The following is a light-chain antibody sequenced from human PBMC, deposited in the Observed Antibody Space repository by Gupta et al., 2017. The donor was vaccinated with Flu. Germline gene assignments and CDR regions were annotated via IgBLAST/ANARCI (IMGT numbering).Light chain of an antibody. CDR2: EDT. CDR1: ALPKKY. V-gene: IGLV3-10*01. CDR3: FSTDSSGNHRV. Sequence: SYELTQPPSVSVSPGQTARITCSGDALPKKYAYWYQQKSGQAPVLVIYEDTKRPSGIPARFSGSSSGTMASLTISEAHVEDEADYYCFSTDSSGNHRVFGGGTKLTVL. J-gene: IGLJ3*02.